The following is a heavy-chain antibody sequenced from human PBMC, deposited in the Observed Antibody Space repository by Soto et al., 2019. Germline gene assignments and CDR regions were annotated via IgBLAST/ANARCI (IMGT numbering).Heavy chain of an antibody. D-gene: IGHD3-22*01. J-gene: IGHJ4*02. CDR3: ARGIAKIVVVERDAPDKYYLDS. CDR2: INHSGST. V-gene: IGHV4-34*02. CDR1: GGSFSGYY. Sequence: QVQLQQWGAGLLKPSETLSLTCAVYGGSFSGYYWSWIRRPPGKGLEWIGEINHSGSTNYNPSLKSRITRSVHTSKNQSSLKVKSVTAADKAVYYCARGIAKIVVVERDAPDKYYLDSWGQGTLVTVSS.